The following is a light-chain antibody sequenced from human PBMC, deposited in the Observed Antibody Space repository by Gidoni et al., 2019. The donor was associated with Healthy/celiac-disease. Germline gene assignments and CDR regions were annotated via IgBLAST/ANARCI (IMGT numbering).Light chain of an antibody. J-gene: IGLJ3*02. CDR2: DVS. Sequence: QSAMTQPASLPGSPGQSITISCTGTSSDVGGYNYVSWYQQHPGKAPNLMIYDVSNRPSGVSNRFSGSKSGNTASLTISGLQAEDEADYYCSSYTSSSTWVFGGGTKLTVL. CDR3: SSYTSSSTWV. CDR1: SSDVGGYNY. V-gene: IGLV2-14*01.